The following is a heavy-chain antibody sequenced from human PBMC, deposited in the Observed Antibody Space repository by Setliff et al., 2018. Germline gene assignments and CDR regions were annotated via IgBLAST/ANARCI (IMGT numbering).Heavy chain of an antibody. D-gene: IGHD3-3*01. CDR1: GGSLTQRY. CDR2: VYYNGNT. Sequence: TSETLSLTCTLSGGSLTQRYWSWVRQPPGKGLEWIGYVYYNGNTNYSPSLKSRVTISADTSKNQVSLKLTSATAADTAVYYCATPGRDDLDSPFEPFDIWGQGTMVTVSS. V-gene: IGHV4-59*11. CDR3: ATPGRDDLDSPFEPFDI. J-gene: IGHJ3*02.